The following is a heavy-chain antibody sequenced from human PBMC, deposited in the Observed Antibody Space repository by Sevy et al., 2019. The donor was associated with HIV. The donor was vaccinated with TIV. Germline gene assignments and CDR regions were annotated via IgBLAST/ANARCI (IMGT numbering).Heavy chain of an antibody. J-gene: IGHJ4*02. D-gene: IGHD3-16*01. CDR1: GFPFNKEW. Sequence: GGSLRLSCSASGFPFNKEWMSRVRQAPGKGLEWVGRIKSKKDGGATDYAAPANGRFTISRDDSKNTLYLQMNSLKIEDTGFYYCSSQGERYWGLGTLVTVSS. CDR3: SSQGERY. CDR2: IKSKKDGGAT. V-gene: IGHV3-15*01.